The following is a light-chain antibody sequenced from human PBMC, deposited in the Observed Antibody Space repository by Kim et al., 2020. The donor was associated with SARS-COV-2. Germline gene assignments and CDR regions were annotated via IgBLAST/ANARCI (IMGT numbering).Light chain of an antibody. Sequence: ASVGDRVTITCRASQDIGRYLNWYQQKPGRAPKLLISTASTLQGGVPSRFSGSGSETDFTLTISSLQPEDFATYFYQQSYITPFTFGPGTKVDIK. CDR1: QDIGRY. CDR3: QQSYITPFT. CDR2: TAS. J-gene: IGKJ3*01. V-gene: IGKV1-39*01.